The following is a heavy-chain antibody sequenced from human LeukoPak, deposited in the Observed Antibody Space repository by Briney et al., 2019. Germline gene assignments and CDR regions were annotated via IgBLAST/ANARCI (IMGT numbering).Heavy chain of an antibody. Sequence: SETLSLTCTVSGGSIRSYYWNWIRQPPGKGLEWIGYIYYSGSTNYSPSLKSRVTISVDTSKNQFSLKLNSVTAADTAVYYCARSAGYTYGRRFDYWGQGTLVTVSS. CDR1: GGSIRSYY. J-gene: IGHJ4*02. CDR2: IYYSGST. V-gene: IGHV4-59*01. D-gene: IGHD5-18*01. CDR3: ARSAGYTYGRRFDY.